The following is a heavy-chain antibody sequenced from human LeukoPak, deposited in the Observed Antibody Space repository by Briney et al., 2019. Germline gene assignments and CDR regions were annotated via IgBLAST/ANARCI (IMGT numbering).Heavy chain of an antibody. D-gene: IGHD2-8*01. J-gene: IGHJ4*02. V-gene: IGHV3-23*01. CDR3: AKWARYCTNGVCYYFDY. CDR1: AFTFSSFP. CDR2: ISGGGVST. Sequence: GGSLRLSCAASAFTFSSFPMSWVRQAPGKGLEWVSVISGGGVSTYYADSVKGRFTISRDNSKNTLYLQMNGLRAEDTAVYYCAKWARYCTNGVCYYFDYWGQGTLVTVSS.